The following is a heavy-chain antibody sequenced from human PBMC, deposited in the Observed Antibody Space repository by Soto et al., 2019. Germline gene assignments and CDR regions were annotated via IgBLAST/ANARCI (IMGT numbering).Heavy chain of an antibody. CDR1: GFTFTSSA. Sequence: SVKVSCKASGFTFTSSAVQWVRQARGQRLEWIGWIVVGSGNTNYAQKFQERVTITRDMSTSTAYMELSSLRSEDTAVYYCAADPYYYDSSGYYSPRFAFDIWGQGTMVTVS. D-gene: IGHD3-22*01. CDR2: IVVGSGNT. V-gene: IGHV1-58*01. CDR3: AADPYYYDSSGYYSPRFAFDI. J-gene: IGHJ3*02.